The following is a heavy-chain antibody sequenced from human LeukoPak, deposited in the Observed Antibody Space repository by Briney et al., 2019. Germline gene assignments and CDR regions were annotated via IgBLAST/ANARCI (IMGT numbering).Heavy chain of an antibody. Sequence: SETLSLTCAVYGGSFSGYYWSRIRQPPGKGLEWIGEINHSGSTNYNPSLKSRVTISVDTSKNQFSLKLSSVTAADTAVYYCARGPQPLGYCSSTSCYGDWFDPWGQGTLVTVSS. D-gene: IGHD2-2*01. J-gene: IGHJ5*02. CDR2: INHSGST. V-gene: IGHV4-34*01. CDR1: GGSFSGYY. CDR3: ARGPQPLGYCSSTSCYGDWFDP.